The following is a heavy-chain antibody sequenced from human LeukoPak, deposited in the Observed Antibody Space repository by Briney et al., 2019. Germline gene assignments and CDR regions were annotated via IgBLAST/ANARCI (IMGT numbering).Heavy chain of an antibody. CDR1: GYTFTGYY. J-gene: IGHJ4*02. V-gene: IGHV1-18*04. D-gene: IGHD4-17*01. Sequence: ASVKVSCKASGYTFTGYYMHWVRQAPGQGLEWMGWISAYNGNTNYAQKLQGRVTMTTDTSTSTAYMELRSLRSDDTAVYYCARIKVDYGDYPSFDYWGQGTLVTVSS. CDR3: ARIKVDYGDYPSFDY. CDR2: ISAYNGNT.